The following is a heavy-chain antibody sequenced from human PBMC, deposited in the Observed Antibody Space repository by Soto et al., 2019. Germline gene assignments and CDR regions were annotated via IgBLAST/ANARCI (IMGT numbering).Heavy chain of an antibody. CDR1: GFTFISYA. CDR3: AREVSGTSFDY. Sequence: GGSLRLSCAASGFTFISYAISWVRLAPGKGLEWVSTITGSGSGYNTFYTDSVKGRFTISRDNSKNTLYLQMNSLRAEDTAVYYCAREVSGTSFDYWGQGTLVTAPQ. V-gene: IGHV3-23*01. D-gene: IGHD1-7*01. CDR2: ITGSGSGYNT. J-gene: IGHJ4*02.